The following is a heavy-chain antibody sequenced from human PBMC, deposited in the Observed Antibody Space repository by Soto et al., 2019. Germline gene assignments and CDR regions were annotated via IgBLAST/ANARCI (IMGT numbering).Heavy chain of an antibody. D-gene: IGHD3-10*01. J-gene: IGHJ4*02. V-gene: IGHV1-3*01. CDR3: ARELVLPPTTLSYFDH. CDR2: INAANGNT. CDR1: GYTFNSYA. Sequence: QVQLVQSGAEMKKPGASVKVSCKASGYTFNSYAIHWVRQAPGQRLEWMGWINAANGNTKYPQRFQGRVTISRDTSAITAYMELSSLSSEDTAVYYCARELVLPPTTLSYFDHWGQGTLVTVSS.